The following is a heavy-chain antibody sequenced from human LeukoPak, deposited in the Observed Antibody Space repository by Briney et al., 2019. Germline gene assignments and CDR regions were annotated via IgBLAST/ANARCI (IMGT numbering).Heavy chain of an antibody. CDR1: GYSISSDYY. V-gene: IGHV4-38-2*02. CDR2: IYHRGST. J-gene: IGHJ5*02. D-gene: IGHD6-13*01. Sequence: PSETPSLTCAVSGYSISSDYYWGWIRQSPGKGLEWIGSIYHRGSTFQNPSLKSRVTISVDTSRNQFSLRLRPLTAADTAMYYCAREGGRSSSWSDNWFDPWGQGTLVTVSS. CDR3: AREGGRSSSWSDNWFDP.